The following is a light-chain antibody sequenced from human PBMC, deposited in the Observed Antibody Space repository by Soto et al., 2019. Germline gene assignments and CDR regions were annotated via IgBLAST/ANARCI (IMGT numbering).Light chain of an antibody. Sequence: QSVLTQPPSVSAAPGQKVTISCSGSSSNIGNNFVSWYQQLPGTSPKLLIYDNDKRPSGIPDRFSGSKSGTSATLGITGLQTGDEADYSCATWDGSLSAVVFGGGTKLTVL. CDR1: SSNIGNNF. CDR2: DND. V-gene: IGLV1-51*01. CDR3: ATWDGSLSAVV. J-gene: IGLJ2*01.